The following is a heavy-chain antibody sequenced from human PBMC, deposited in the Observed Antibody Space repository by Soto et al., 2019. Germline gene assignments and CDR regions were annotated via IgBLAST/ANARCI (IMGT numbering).Heavy chain of an antibody. CDR3: AKDHWGSY. CDR2: ISGRGDST. CDR1: GFTFSTYA. V-gene: IGHV3-23*01. Sequence: EVQLLESGGRLVQPGGSLRLSCAAAGFTFSTYAMSWVRQAPGKGLEWVSAISGRGDSTYYADSVKGRFTISRDNSKNTLYLQLTTLRAEDTALYHCAKDHWGSYSGQGTLVTVSS. D-gene: IGHD3-16*01. J-gene: IGHJ4*02.